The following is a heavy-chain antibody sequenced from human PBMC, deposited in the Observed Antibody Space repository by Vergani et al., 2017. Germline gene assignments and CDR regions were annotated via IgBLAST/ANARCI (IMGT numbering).Heavy chain of an antibody. CDR1: GFTFSSYW. D-gene: IGHD3-3*01. Sequence: EVQLVESGGGLVQPGGSLRLSCAASGFTFSSYWMSWVRQAPGKGLEWVANIKQDGSEKYYVDSVKGRFTISRDTAKNSLYLQMNSLRAEDTAVYYCARDPLDYDFWSGYLEGGAFDIWGQGTMVTVSS. J-gene: IGHJ3*02. V-gene: IGHV3-7*01. CDR2: IKQDGSEK. CDR3: ARDPLDYDFWSGYLEGGAFDI.